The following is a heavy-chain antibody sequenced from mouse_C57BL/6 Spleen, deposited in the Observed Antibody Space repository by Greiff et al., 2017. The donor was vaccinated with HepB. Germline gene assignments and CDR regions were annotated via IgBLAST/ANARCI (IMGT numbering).Heavy chain of an antibody. V-gene: IGHV1-19*01. CDR2: INPYNGGT. D-gene: IGHD1-1*01. CDR3: ARTDYYCSSYPYWYFDV. Sequence: VQLKQSGPVLVKPGASVKMSCKASGYTFTDYYMNWVQQSHGKSLEWIGVINPYNGGTSYNQKFKGKATLTVDKSSSTAYMELNSLTSEDSAVYYCARTDYYCSSYPYWYFDVWGTGTTVTVSS. CDR1: GYTFTDYY. J-gene: IGHJ1*03.